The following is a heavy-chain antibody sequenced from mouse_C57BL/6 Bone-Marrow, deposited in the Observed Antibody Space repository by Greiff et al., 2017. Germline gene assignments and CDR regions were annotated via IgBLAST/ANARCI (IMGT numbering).Heavy chain of an antibody. D-gene: IGHD1-1*01. Sequence: QVQLQQPGDELVRPGTSVKLSCKASGYTFTSYWMHWVKQRPGQGLEWIGGIDPSDSNTNYNQNFRGKATLTVDTASSTAYMQLSSLTSEDSAVYYCARLVLRYYFDYWGQGTTLTVSS. CDR3: ARLVLRYYFDY. J-gene: IGHJ2*01. V-gene: IGHV1-59*01. CDR1: GYTFTSYW. CDR2: IDPSDSNT.